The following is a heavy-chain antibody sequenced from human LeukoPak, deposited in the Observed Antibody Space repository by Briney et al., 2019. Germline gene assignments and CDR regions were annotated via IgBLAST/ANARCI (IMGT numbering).Heavy chain of an antibody. V-gene: IGHV1-2*02. CDR2: INPNSGGT. Sequence: ASVKVSCKASGYTFTGYYMHWVRQAPGQGLEWMGWINPNSGGTNYAQKFQGRVTMTRDTSISTAYMELSRLRSDDTAVYYCARGFQWGSSYYYMDVWGKGTTVTVSS. CDR1: GYTFTGYY. CDR3: ARGFQWGSSYYYMDV. D-gene: IGHD2-8*01. J-gene: IGHJ6*03.